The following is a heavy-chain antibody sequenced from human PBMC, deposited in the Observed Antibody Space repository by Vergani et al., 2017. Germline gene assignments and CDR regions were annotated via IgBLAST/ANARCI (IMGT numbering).Heavy chain of an antibody. D-gene: IGHD2-8*01. V-gene: IGHV4-4*02. J-gene: IGHJ3*02. CDR2: IYHSGST. Sequence: QVQLQESGPGLVKPSGTLSLTCAVSGGSISSSNWWSWVRQPPGKGLEWIGEIYHSGSTNYNPSLKSRVTISVDKSKNQFSLKLSSVTAADTAVYYCARDVDCTNGVCYTPHDAFDIWGQATMVTVSS. CDR3: ARDVDCTNGVCYTPHDAFDI. CDR1: GGSISSSNW.